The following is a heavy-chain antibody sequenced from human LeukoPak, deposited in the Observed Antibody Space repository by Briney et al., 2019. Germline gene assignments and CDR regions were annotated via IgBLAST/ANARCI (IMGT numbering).Heavy chain of an antibody. CDR3: TRDKNYAMDV. V-gene: IGHV3-74*01. CDR1: GFTFNIYW. Sequence: GGSLRLSCAASGFTFNIYWMHWVRQAPGKGLVWVARIKSDGISTSYADSVKGRFSISRDNAKTTLYLQVNSLRGEDTAVYYCTRDKNYAMDVWGQGTTVTVSS. J-gene: IGHJ6*02. CDR2: IKSDGIST.